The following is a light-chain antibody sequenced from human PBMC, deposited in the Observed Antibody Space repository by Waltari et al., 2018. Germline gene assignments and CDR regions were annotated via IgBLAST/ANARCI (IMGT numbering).Light chain of an antibody. V-gene: IGKV3-15*01. Sequence: EIVMTQSPATLSVSPGERATLSCRASQSVSSNLAGYQQKPGQPLRLLIFDASRGATGIPARFSGSGSGTEFTLTISSLQSEDFAVYYCQQYNNWPPYTFGQGTKLDIK. CDR1: QSVSSN. CDR3: QQYNNWPPYT. CDR2: DAS. J-gene: IGKJ2*01.